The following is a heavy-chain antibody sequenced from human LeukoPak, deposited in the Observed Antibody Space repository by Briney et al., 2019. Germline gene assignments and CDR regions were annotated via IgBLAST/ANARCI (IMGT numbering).Heavy chain of an antibody. CDR1: GFTFYNYA. Sequence: GGSLRLSCSASGFTFYNYAMHWVRQAPGKGLEYVSAISSNGGSTYYADSVKGRFTISRDNYKNTLYLQMSSVRAEDTAVYYCVKALGYCSGGSCLAFDIWGQGTMVTVSS. V-gene: IGHV3-64D*06. D-gene: IGHD2-15*01. CDR2: ISSNGGST. CDR3: VKALGYCSGGSCLAFDI. J-gene: IGHJ3*02.